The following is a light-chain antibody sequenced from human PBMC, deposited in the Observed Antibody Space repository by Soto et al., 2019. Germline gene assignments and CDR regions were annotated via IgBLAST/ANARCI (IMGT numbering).Light chain of an antibody. CDR2: RNN. CDR3: AVWDDSLRGV. CDR1: SSNIGSNY. V-gene: IGLV1-47*01. J-gene: IGLJ1*01. Sequence: QSVLTQPPSASGTPGQRVTISCSGSSSNIGSNYVYWYQQLPGTAPKLLIYRNNQRPSGVPDRFSGSKSGTSASLAISGLRSEDEADYYCAVWDDSLRGVFGTGTKVTVL.